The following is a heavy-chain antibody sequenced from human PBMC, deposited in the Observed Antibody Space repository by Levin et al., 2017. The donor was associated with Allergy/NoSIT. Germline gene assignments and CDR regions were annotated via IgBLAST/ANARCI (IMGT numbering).Heavy chain of an antibody. Sequence: SETLSLTCSVSGASISSRPYYWGWIRQPPGKGLEWIGNINNSGSTHYNPSLKSRVTISVDTSKNQFSLKLNSVTAADTALYYCARPGSGFYHSESFYYYWGQGTLVTVSS. V-gene: IGHV4-39*01. CDR3: ARPGSGFYHSESFYYY. J-gene: IGHJ4*02. CDR1: GASISSRPYY. D-gene: IGHD3-10*01. CDR2: INNSGST.